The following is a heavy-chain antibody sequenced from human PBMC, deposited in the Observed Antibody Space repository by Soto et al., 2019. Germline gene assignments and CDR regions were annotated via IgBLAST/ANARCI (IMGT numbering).Heavy chain of an antibody. CDR1: GGTFSSYA. D-gene: IGHD4-4*01. V-gene: IGHV1-8*02. J-gene: IGHJ2*01. CDR3: ARRTVAHWYFDL. CDR2: MNGNRDNT. Sequence: ASVKVSCKASGGTFSSYAISWVRQAPGQRLEWMGWMNGNRDNTGCAQKFEGRLTMTKDTSTSTAYMELSGLTSEDTAVYYCARRTVAHWYFDLWGRGTPVTVSS.